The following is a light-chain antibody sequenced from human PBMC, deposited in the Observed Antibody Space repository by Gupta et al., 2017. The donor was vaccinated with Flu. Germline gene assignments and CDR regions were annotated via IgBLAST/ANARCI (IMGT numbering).Light chain of an antibody. CDR3: ETWERNTGGEV. CDR1: RGDSGYS. CDR2: LGGSGSE. J-gene: IGLJ3*02. V-gene: IGLV4-60*03. Sequence: LTGTRNRGDSGYSSGGNKERPGKAPRDGMKLGGSGSENKGGGVPDRFSGSSSEADGYITITNLQAEDEADYYCETWERNTGGEVFGGGTKLTVL.